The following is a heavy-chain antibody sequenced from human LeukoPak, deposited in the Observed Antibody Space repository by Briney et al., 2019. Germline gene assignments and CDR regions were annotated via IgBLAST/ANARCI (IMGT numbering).Heavy chain of an antibody. CDR3: ARPTTYYDILTGYYGQYYFDY. Sequence: SETLSLTCTVSGGSISSSSYYWGWIRQPPGKGLEWIGSIYYSGSTYYNPSLKSRVTISVDTSKNQFSLKLSSVTAADTAMYYCARPTTYYDILTGYYGQYYFDYWGQGTLVTVSS. V-gene: IGHV4-39*01. CDR1: GGSISSSSYY. D-gene: IGHD3-9*01. CDR2: IYYSGST. J-gene: IGHJ4*02.